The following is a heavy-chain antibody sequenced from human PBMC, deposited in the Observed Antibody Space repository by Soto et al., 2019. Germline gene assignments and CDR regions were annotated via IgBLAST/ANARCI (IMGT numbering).Heavy chain of an antibody. Sequence: SETLSLTCTVSGGSISSGDYYWSWIRQPPGKGLEWIGYIYYSGSTYYNPSLKGRVTISVDTSKNQFSLKLSSVTAADTAVYYCARGSYYSDSSGYYHYWGQGPLVTVSS. CDR2: IYYSGST. CDR1: GGSISSGDYY. V-gene: IGHV4-30-4*01. J-gene: IGHJ4*02. CDR3: ARGSYYSDSSGYYHY. D-gene: IGHD3-22*01.